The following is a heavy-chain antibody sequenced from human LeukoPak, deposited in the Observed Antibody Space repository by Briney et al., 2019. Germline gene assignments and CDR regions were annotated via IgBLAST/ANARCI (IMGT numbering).Heavy chain of an antibody. Sequence: ASVKVSCKASGYTFTSCGISWVRQAPGQGLEWMGWISAYNGNTNYAQKLQGRVTMTTDTSTSTAYMELRSLRSDDTAVYYCARFFIVGAPFGMDVWGQGTTVTVSS. D-gene: IGHD1-26*01. CDR2: ISAYNGNT. J-gene: IGHJ6*02. CDR1: GYTFTSCG. V-gene: IGHV1-18*01. CDR3: ARFFIVGAPFGMDV.